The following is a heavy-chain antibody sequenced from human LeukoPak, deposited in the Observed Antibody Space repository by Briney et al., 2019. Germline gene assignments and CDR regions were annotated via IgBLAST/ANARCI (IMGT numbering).Heavy chain of an antibody. V-gene: IGHV1-69*05. Sequence: SVKVSCKASGGTFSSYAISWVRQAPGQGLEWMGGIIPIFGTANYAQKFQGRVTITTDESTSTAYMELSSLRSEDTAVYYCARYCSSTSCQSHVFQHWGQGTLVTVSS. J-gene: IGHJ1*01. CDR3: ARYCSSTSCQSHVFQH. CDR2: IIPIFGTA. D-gene: IGHD2-2*01. CDR1: GGTFSSYA.